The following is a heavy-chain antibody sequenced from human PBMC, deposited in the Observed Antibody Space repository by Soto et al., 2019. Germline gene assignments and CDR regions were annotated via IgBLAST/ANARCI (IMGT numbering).Heavy chain of an antibody. V-gene: IGHV4-59*01. J-gene: IGHJ3*02. D-gene: IGHD1-1*01. CDR2: IYYSGST. CDR3: ARVALGTTVYFGAFDI. CDR1: GGSISSYY. Sequence: SETLSLTCTVSGGSISSYYWSWIRQPPGKGLEWIGYIYYSGSTNYNPSLKSRVTISVDTSKNQFSLKLSSVTAADTAVYYCARVALGTTVYFGAFDIWGQGTMVTVSS.